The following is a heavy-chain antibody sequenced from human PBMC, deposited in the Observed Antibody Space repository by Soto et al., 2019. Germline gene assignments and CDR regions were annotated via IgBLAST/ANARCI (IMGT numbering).Heavy chain of an antibody. J-gene: IGHJ4*02. CDR1: GVSINSYW. CDR2: VYSSGTT. D-gene: IGHD2-2*01. CDR3: ARDIGSYAYAEGY. Sequence: PSETLSLTCSVSGVSINSYWWSWIRQPAGKGLEWIGRVYSSGTTDYNPSLNSRATMSVETSKNQFSLKLTSVTAADTAVYYCARDIGSYAYAEGYWGQGIQVTVSS. V-gene: IGHV4-4*07.